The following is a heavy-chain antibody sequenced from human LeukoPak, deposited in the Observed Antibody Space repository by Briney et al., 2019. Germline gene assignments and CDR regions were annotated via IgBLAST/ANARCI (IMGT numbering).Heavy chain of an antibody. J-gene: IGHJ4*02. Sequence: SETLSLTCTVSGGSISSYYWSWIRQPPGKGLEWIGYIYYSGSTNYNPSLKSRVTISVDTSKNQFSLKLSSVTAADTAVYYCVRHAGIAAAGTFDYWGQGTLVTVSS. CDR1: GGSISSYY. CDR2: IYYSGST. CDR3: VRHAGIAAAGTFDY. V-gene: IGHV4-59*08. D-gene: IGHD6-13*01.